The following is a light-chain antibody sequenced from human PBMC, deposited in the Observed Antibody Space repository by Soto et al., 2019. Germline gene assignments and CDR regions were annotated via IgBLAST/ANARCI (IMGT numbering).Light chain of an antibody. J-gene: IGKJ4*01. CDR3: QQYYSLPLT. CDR1: QSISSN. V-gene: IGKV3-15*01. CDR2: RTS. Sequence: EIVMTQSPATLSVSPGERATLSCRASQSISSNLAWYQQKPGQAPRLLMFRTSSRATGFPARFSGSGSGTEFNLTISSLQAEDVAVYYCQQYYSLPLTFGGGTKVEIK.